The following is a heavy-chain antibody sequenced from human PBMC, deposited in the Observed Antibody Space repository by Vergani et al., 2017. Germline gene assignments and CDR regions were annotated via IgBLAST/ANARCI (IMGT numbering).Heavy chain of an antibody. J-gene: IGHJ4*02. V-gene: IGHV3-30*04. CDR2: ISYDGSNK. Sequence: QVQLVESGGGVVQPGRSLRLSCAASGFTFSSYAMHWVRQAPGKGLESVAVISYDGSNKYYADSVKGRFTISRDNSKNTLYLQMNSLRAEDTAVYYCARDRERRTEYYFDYWGQGTLVTVSS. CDR1: GFTFSSYA. CDR3: ARDRERRTEYYFDY. D-gene: IGHD6-25*01.